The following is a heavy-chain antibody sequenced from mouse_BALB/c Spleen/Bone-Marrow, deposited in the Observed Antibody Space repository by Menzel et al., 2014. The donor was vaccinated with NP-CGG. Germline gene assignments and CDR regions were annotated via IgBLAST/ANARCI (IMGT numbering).Heavy chain of an antibody. V-gene: IGHV1S81*02. D-gene: IGHD2-2*01. CDR2: INPSNGGA. J-gene: IGHJ3*01. Sequence: VHLVESGAELVKPGASVKLSCKASGYTFTSYYMYWVKQRPGQGLEWIGEINPSNGGADFNEKFKIKATLTVDKSSSTAYMRLSSLTSEDSAVYYCTTSRGYNWFAYWGQGTLVTVSA. CDR1: GYTFTSYY. CDR3: TTSRGYNWFAY.